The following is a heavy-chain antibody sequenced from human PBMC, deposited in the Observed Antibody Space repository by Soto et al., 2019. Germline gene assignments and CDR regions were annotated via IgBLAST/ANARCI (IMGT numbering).Heavy chain of an antibody. Sequence: QVPLVQSGAEVKKPGSSVKVSCKASGGTFSSYTISWVRQAPGQGLEWMGRIIPILGIANYAQKFQGRVTITADKFTSTAYMELSSLRSEDTAVYYCARGEQVNWFDPWGQGTLVTVSS. V-gene: IGHV1-69*02. D-gene: IGHD3-16*01. CDR3: ARGEQVNWFDP. J-gene: IGHJ5*02. CDR1: GGTFSSYT. CDR2: IIPILGIA.